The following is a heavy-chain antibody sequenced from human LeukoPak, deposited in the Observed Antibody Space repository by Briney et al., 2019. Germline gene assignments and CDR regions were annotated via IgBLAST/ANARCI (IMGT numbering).Heavy chain of an antibody. Sequence: WASVKVSCKASGYTFTSYDINWVRQATGQGLEWMGWMNPNSGNTGYAQKFQGRVTMTRNTSISTAYMELSSLRSEDTGVYYCARVGGYYYYYGMDVWGQGTTVTVSS. CDR1: GYTFTSYD. CDR2: MNPNSGNT. V-gene: IGHV1-8*01. CDR3: ARVGGYYYYYGMDV. J-gene: IGHJ6*02.